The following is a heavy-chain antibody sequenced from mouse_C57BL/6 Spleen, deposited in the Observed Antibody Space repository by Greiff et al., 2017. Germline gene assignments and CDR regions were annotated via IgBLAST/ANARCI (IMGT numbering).Heavy chain of an antibody. Sequence: VQLQQPGAELVKPGASVKMSCKASGYTFTSYWITWVKQRPGQGLEWIGDIYPGSGSTNYNEKFKSKATLTVDTSSSTAYMQLSSLTSEDSAVFYCAREGDYYGSSYSFDYWGQGTTLTVSS. V-gene: IGHV1-55*01. D-gene: IGHD1-1*01. CDR1: GYTFTSYW. J-gene: IGHJ2*01. CDR3: AREGDYYGSSYSFDY. CDR2: IYPGSGST.